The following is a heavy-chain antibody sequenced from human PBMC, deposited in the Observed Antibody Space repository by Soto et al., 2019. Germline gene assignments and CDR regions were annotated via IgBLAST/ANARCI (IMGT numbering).Heavy chain of an antibody. CDR2: IIPIFGTA. V-gene: IGHV1-69*13. D-gene: IGHD4-17*01. CDR1: GGTFSSYA. CDR3: AGRYGGRSPYGMDV. J-gene: IGHJ6*02. Sequence: SVKVSCKASGGTFSSYAISWVRQAPGQGLEWMGGIIPIFGTANYAQKFQGRVTITADESTSTAYMELSSLRSEDTAVYYCAGRYGGRSPYGMDVWGQGTTVTVSS.